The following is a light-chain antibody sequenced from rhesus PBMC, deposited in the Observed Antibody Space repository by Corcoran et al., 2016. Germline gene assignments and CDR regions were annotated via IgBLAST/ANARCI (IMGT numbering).Light chain of an antibody. V-gene: IGKV1-22*01. CDR3: QQYSRRPPIT. J-gene: IGKJ3*01. CDR1: QGISSW. CDR2: KAS. Sequence: DIQMTQSPSSLSASVGDTVTITCRASQGISSWLAWYQKKPGKAPKLLIYKASSLQIEVPTRFSGSGTGTDFTLNISSLQSEDFATYYCQQYSRRPPITFGPGTKLDIK.